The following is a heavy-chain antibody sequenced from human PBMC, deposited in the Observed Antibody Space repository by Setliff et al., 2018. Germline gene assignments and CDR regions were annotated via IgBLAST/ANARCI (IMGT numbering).Heavy chain of an antibody. CDR2: IYYSGST. CDR1: GGSISSSSYY. V-gene: IGHV4-39*07. CDR3: ARGKIRITMIVVPTGGAFDI. Sequence: PSETLSLTCTVSGGSISSSSYYWGWIRQPPGKGLEWIGSIYYSGSTYYNPSLESRVTISVDTSKNQFSLRLNSATAADTAVYYCARGKIRITMIVVPTGGAFDIWGQGTMVTVSS. J-gene: IGHJ3*02. D-gene: IGHD3-22*01.